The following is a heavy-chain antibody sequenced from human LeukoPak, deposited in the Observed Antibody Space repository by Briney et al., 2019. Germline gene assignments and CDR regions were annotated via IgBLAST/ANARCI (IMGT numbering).Heavy chain of an antibody. J-gene: IGHJ2*01. V-gene: IGHV4-59*01. Sequence: PSETLSLTCTVSGGSISSYYWGWIRQPPGKGLEWIGYIYYSGSTNYNPSLKSRVTISVDTSKNQFSLKLSSVTAADTAVYYCARAGGSNYDWYFDLWGRGTLVTVSS. CDR2: IYYSGST. D-gene: IGHD4-11*01. CDR1: GGSISSYY. CDR3: ARAGGSNYDWYFDL.